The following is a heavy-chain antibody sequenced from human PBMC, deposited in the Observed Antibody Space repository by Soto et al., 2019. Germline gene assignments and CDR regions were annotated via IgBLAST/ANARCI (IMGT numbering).Heavy chain of an antibody. Sequence: SETLSLTCTVSGGPISSGGYYWSWIRQHPGKGLEWIGYIYYSGSTYYNPSLKSRVTISVDTSKNQFSLKLSSVTAADTAVYYCAKAATEGVYFDYWGQGTLVTVSS. J-gene: IGHJ4*02. CDR1: GGPISSGGYY. CDR3: AKAATEGVYFDY. D-gene: IGHD2-15*01. V-gene: IGHV4-31*03. CDR2: IYYSGST.